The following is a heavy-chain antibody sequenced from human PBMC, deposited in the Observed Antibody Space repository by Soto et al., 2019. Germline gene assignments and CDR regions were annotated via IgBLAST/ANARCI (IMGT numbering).Heavy chain of an antibody. CDR2: ISGSGGST. CDR1: GFTFSSYA. CDR3: AKDLYFDSSGYYPYYYGMDV. D-gene: IGHD3-22*01. V-gene: IGHV3-23*01. Sequence: PGGSLRLSCAASGFTFSSYAMGWVRQAPGKGLEWVSAISGSGGSTYYADSVKGRFTISRDNSKNTLYLQMNSLRAEDTAVYYCAKDLYFDSSGYYPYYYGMDVWGQGTTVTVSS. J-gene: IGHJ6*02.